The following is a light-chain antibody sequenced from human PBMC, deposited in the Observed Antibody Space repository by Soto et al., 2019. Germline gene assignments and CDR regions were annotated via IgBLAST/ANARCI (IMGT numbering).Light chain of an antibody. Sequence: HSVLTQPPSSSGSPGQSVAISCPGTSSDVGGYNYVSWYQQHPGKAPKLMIYEVNKRPSGVPDRFSGSKSGNTASLTVSGLQAEDEADYYCSSYAGSSNVFGTGTKVTVL. CDR3: SSYAGSSNV. CDR2: EVN. J-gene: IGLJ1*01. V-gene: IGLV2-8*01. CDR1: SSDVGGYNY.